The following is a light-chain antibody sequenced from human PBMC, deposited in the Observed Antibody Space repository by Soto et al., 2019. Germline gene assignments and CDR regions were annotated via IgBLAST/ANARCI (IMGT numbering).Light chain of an antibody. Sequence: DIRMTQSPPSLSASVGDKITITCRANQGINNFLAWYHQKPGEVPKLLMYNAYTLQSGASSRFSASGSGTDFTLTINSLQPEDVGTYYYQRYDSVPRTFGQGTKVEVK. CDR3: QRYDSVPRT. CDR2: NAY. V-gene: IGKV1-27*01. CDR1: QGINNF. J-gene: IGKJ1*01.